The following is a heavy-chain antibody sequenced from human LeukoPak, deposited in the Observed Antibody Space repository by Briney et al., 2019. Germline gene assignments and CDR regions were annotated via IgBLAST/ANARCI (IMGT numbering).Heavy chain of an antibody. D-gene: IGHD2-2*03. V-gene: IGHV3-11*04. CDR3: AKDGPPVDIVVVPAAWYYYYYMDV. Sequence: GGSLRLSCAASGFTFSDYYMSWIRQAPGKGLEWASYISSSGSTIYYADSVKGRFTISRDNAKNSLYPQMNSLRAEDTAVYYCAKDGPPVDIVVVPAAWYYYYYMDVWGKGTTVTVSS. CDR2: ISSSGSTI. CDR1: GFTFSDYY. J-gene: IGHJ6*03.